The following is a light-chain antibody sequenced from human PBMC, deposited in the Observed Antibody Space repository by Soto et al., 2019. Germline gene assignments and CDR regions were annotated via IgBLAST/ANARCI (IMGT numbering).Light chain of an antibody. Sequence: QSALTQPPSASGSPGQSVTISCTGTSSDVGGYDYVSWYQQHPAKAPKLIIYEVSKRPSGVPDRISASKSGNTASLTVSGLQAEDEADYYCSSYAGNNNVVFGGGTKVTVL. CDR3: SSYAGNNNVV. CDR1: SSDVGGYDY. CDR2: EVS. J-gene: IGLJ2*01. V-gene: IGLV2-8*01.